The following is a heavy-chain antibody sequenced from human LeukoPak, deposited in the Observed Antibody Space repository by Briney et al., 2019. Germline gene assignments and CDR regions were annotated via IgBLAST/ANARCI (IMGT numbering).Heavy chain of an antibody. CDR2: ISYDGSNK. J-gene: IGHJ4*02. CDR1: GFTFSGYG. V-gene: IGHV3-30*18. CDR3: AKDTYYYDSSGYPHPDY. Sequence: PGRSLRLSCAASGFTFSGYGMHWVRQAPGKGLEWVAVISYDGSNKYYADSVKGRFTISRDNSKNTLYLQMNSLRAEDTAVYYCAKDTYYYDSSGYPHPDYWGQGTLVTVSS. D-gene: IGHD3-22*01.